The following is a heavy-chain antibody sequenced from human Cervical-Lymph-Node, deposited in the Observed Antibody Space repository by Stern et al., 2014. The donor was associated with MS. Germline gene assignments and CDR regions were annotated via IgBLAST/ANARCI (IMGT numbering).Heavy chain of an antibody. CDR1: GFKFDDFA. J-gene: IGHJ5*02. D-gene: IGHD3-16*01. V-gene: IGHV3-9*01. Sequence: EVQLVDSGGGMLQPGRSLRLSWEASGFKFDDFAMHWVRQAPGKGLEWVSGLGWNSEGRGYADSVQGRFTISRDNAKSSLYLQMNSLTAEDTALYYCAKADDYAAGIDAWGQGTLVVVSS. CDR3: AKADDYAAGIDA. CDR2: LGWNSEGR.